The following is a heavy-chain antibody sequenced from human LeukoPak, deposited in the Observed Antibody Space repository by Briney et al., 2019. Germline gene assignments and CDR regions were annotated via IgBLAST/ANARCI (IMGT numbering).Heavy chain of an antibody. CDR2: INPNSGGT. J-gene: IGHJ3*02. CDR3: ARGGYYYDSSGYYGYAFDI. D-gene: IGHD3-22*01. V-gene: IGHV1-2*02. Sequence: ASVKVSCKASGYTFTGYYMHWVRQAPGQGLEWMGWINPNSGGTNYAQKFQGRVTMTRDTSISTAYMELSRLRSDDTAVYYCARGGYYYDSSGYYGYAFDIWGQGTMVTVSS. CDR1: GYTFTGYY.